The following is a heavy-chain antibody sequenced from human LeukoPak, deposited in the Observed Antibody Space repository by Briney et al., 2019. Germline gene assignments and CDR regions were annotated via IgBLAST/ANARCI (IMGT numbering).Heavy chain of an antibody. J-gene: IGHJ4*02. CDR3: ARVGRHGDPEIHFDY. CDR1: GGSISSYY. V-gene: IGHV4-4*07. Sequence: PSETLSLTCTVSGGSISSYYWSWIRQPAGKGLEWIGRIYTSGSTNYNPSLKSRVTMSVDTSKNQFSLKLSSVTAADTAAYYCARVGRHGDPEIHFDYWGQGTLVTVSS. CDR2: IYTSGST. D-gene: IGHD4-17*01.